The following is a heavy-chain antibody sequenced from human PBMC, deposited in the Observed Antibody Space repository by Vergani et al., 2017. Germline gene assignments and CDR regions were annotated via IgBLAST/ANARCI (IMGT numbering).Heavy chain of an antibody. D-gene: IGHD2-2*02. Sequence: EVQLVESGGGLVKPGGSLRLSCAASGFTFSNAWMSWVRQAPGKGLEWVGRIKSKTDGGTTDYAAPVKGRFTISRDNSKNTLYLQMNSLRAEDTAVYYCAKDRGREYCSSTSCYREVGDYYYGMDVWGQGTTVTVS. J-gene: IGHJ6*02. CDR2: IKSKTDGGTT. CDR3: AKDRGREYCSSTSCYREVGDYYYGMDV. V-gene: IGHV3-15*01. CDR1: GFTFSNAW.